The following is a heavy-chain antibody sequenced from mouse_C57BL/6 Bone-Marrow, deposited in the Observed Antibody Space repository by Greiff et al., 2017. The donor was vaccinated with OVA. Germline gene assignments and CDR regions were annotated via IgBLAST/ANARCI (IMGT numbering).Heavy chain of an antibody. D-gene: IGHD1-1*01. CDR1: GYTFTDYN. CDR3: ARNYGSSYDMDD. V-gene: IGHV1-18*01. Sequence: EVKLQESGPELVKPGASVKIPCKASGYTFTDYNMDWVKQSHGKSLEWIGDINPNNGGTIYNQKFKGKATLTVDKSSSTAYMELRSLTSEDTAVYYCARNYGSSYDMDDWGQGTSVTVSS. CDR2: INPNNGGT. J-gene: IGHJ4*01.